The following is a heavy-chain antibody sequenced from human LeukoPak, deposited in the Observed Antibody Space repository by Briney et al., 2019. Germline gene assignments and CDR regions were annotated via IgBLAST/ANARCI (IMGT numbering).Heavy chain of an antibody. Sequence: PSETLSLTCAVYGGSFSGYYWSWIRQPPGKGLEWIGEINHSGSTNYNPSLKSRVTISVDTSKNQFSLKLSSVTAADTAVYYCASSPNYCSGGSCPYYYFDYWGQGTLVTVSS. CDR3: ASSPNYCSGGSCPYYYFDY. D-gene: IGHD2-15*01. CDR2: INHSGST. J-gene: IGHJ4*02. CDR1: GGSFSGYY. V-gene: IGHV4-34*01.